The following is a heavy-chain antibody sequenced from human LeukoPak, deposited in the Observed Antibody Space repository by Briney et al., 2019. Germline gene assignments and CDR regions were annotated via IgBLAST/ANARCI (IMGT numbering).Heavy chain of an antibody. D-gene: IGHD1-26*01. J-gene: IGHJ4*02. V-gene: IGHV1-46*01. Sequence: ASVKVSCKASGSTFTSYYMHWVRQAPGQGLEWMEIINPSGGSTSYAQKFQGRVTMTRDMSTSTVYMELSSLRSEDTAVYYCARANAGLYSGSLSGPRGYFDYWGQGTLVTVSS. CDR3: ARANAGLYSGSLSGPRGYFDY. CDR2: INPSGGST. CDR1: GSTFTSYY.